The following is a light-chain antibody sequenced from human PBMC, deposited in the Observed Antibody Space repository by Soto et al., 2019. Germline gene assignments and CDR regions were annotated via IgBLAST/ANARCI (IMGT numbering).Light chain of an antibody. CDR1: SSDVGGYNY. CDR3: CSYAGSYTHNDV. Sequence: QSVLTQPRSVSGSPGQSVTISCTGTSSDVGGYNYVSWYQQHPGKAPKLMIYDVSKRPSGVPDRFSGSKSGNTASLTISGLQAEDEADYYCCSYAGSYTHNDVFGTGTKLTVL. V-gene: IGLV2-11*01. J-gene: IGLJ1*01. CDR2: DVS.